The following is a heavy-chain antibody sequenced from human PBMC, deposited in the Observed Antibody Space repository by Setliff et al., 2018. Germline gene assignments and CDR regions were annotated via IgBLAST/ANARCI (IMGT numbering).Heavy chain of an antibody. Sequence: KPSETLSLTCAVYGGSFSGHHWCWIRQPPWKGLEWIGEINHSGSANYNPSLKSRVTISLDTSKNQFSLKLSSVTAADTAVYYCARGDYYDSSAYSPDTFDIWGQGTMVTVSS. D-gene: IGHD3-22*01. CDR1: GGSFSGHH. CDR3: ARGDYYDSSAYSPDTFDI. V-gene: IGHV4-34*01. CDR2: INHSGSA. J-gene: IGHJ3*02.